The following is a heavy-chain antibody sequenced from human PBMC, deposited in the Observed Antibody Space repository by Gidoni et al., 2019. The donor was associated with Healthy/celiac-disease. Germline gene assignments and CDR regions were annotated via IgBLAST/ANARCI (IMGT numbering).Heavy chain of an antibody. CDR1: GGSFSGYY. CDR3: ARDHYDFWSGYYARAFDY. Sequence: QMQLQQWGAGLLKPSETLSLTCAVYGGSFSGYYWSWIRQPPGKGLEWIGEINHSGSTNYNPSLKSRVTISVDTSKNQFSLKLSSVTAADTAVYYCARDHYDFWSGYYARAFDYWGQGTLVTVSS. CDR2: INHSGST. J-gene: IGHJ4*02. V-gene: IGHV4-34*01. D-gene: IGHD3-3*01.